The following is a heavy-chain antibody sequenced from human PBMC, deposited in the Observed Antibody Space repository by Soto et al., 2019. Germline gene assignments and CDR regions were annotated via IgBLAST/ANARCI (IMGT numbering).Heavy chain of an antibody. V-gene: IGHV1-69*08. D-gene: IGHD1-1*01. J-gene: IGHJ6*04. Sequence: QVHLVQSGAEVKKPGASVRVSCKASGDTFGFNSINWVRQAPGQGPEWMGRIAPMSGTAEYAAKFQGRFTFIADTSTNTAHMEVSSLRSEDTAVYYCARGGQLRGEMDVWGKGTSVTVSS. CDR2: IAPMSGTA. CDR3: ARGGQLRGEMDV. CDR1: GDTFGFNS.